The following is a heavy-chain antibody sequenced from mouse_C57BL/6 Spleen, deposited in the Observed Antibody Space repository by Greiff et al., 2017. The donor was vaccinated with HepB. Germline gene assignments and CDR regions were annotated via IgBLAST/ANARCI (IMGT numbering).Heavy chain of an antibody. Sequence: EVMLVESGGGLVQPGGSMKLSCAASGFTFSDAWMDWVRQSPEKGLEWVAEIRNKANNHATYYAASVKGRFTISRDDSKSSVYLQMNSLRAEDTGIYYCTYGSSWGYFDYWGQGTTLTVSS. D-gene: IGHD1-1*01. CDR3: TYGSSWGYFDY. V-gene: IGHV6-6*01. CDR1: GFTFSDAW. CDR2: IRNKANNHAT. J-gene: IGHJ2*01.